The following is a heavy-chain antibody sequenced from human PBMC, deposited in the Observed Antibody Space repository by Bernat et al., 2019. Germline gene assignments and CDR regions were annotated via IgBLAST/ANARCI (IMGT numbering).Heavy chain of an antibody. J-gene: IGHJ4*02. CDR2: ISYDGSNK. CDR3: AKDYYGSGSATVDY. V-gene: IGHV3-30*04. D-gene: IGHD3-10*01. Sequence: QVQLVESGGGVVQPGRSLRLSCAASGFTFSSYAMHWVRQAPGKGLEWVAVISYDGSNKYYADSVKGRFTISRDNSKNTLYLQMNSLRAEDTAVYYCAKDYYGSGSATVDYWGQGTLVTVSS. CDR1: GFTFSSYA.